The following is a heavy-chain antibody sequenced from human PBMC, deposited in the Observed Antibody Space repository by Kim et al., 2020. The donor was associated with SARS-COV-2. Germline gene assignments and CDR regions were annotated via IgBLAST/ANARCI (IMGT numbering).Heavy chain of an antibody. V-gene: IGHV3-21*01. Sequence: GGSLRLSCTASGFSFNIYAMNWVRQAPGKGLEWVASISSSGSPIYYADSVKGRFILSRDNAKNSLYLQMTRLRAEDTASYYCARDYYHESSGSGGMDVWGQGTTVTVSS. CDR1: GFSFNIYA. CDR3: ARDYYHESSGSGGMDV. J-gene: IGHJ6*02. CDR2: ISSSGSPI. D-gene: IGHD3-22*01.